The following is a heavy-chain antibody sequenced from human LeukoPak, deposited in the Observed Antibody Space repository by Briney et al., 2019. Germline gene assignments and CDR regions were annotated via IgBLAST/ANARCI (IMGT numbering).Heavy chain of an antibody. CDR1: GFTFSNYD. CDR3: ATSGYGGNYYSYYYMGV. Sequence: GGSLTLSCAASGFTFSNYDMHWVRQAPGKGLEWVAFIRSDGSQKYYVDSVEGRFTISRDNSKNTLYLQMSSLRAEDTAVYYCATSGYGGNYYSYYYMGVWGKGTTVTVSS. CDR2: IRSDGSQK. J-gene: IGHJ6*03. D-gene: IGHD3-22*01. V-gene: IGHV3-30*02.